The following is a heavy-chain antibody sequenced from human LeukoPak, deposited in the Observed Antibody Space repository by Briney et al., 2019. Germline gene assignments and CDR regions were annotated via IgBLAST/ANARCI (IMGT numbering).Heavy chain of an antibody. D-gene: IGHD3-22*01. Sequence: ASVKVSCKASGYTFTSYGISWVRQAPGQGLECMGWISAYNGNTNYAQKLQGRVTMTTDTSTRTVYMELRSLRSDDTAVYYCARVNYYDNSGRGAFDIWGQGTMVTVSS. CDR2: ISAYNGNT. CDR3: ARVNYYDNSGRGAFDI. J-gene: IGHJ3*02. CDR1: GYTFTSYG. V-gene: IGHV1-18*01.